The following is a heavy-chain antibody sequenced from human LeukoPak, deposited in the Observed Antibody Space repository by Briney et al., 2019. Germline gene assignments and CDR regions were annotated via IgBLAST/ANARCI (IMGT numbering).Heavy chain of an antibody. CDR3: ARDYYASESYYNPS. V-gene: IGHV3-11*01. D-gene: IGHD3-10*01. CDR1: GFTFSDYF. J-gene: IGHJ5*02. Sequence: PGGSLRLSCAASGFTFSDYFMGWIRQAPQKGLEWVSYISNSGSTIYYADSVKGRFTISRDNAKNSLYLQMNSLRAEDTAVYYCARDYYASESYYNPSWGQGTLVTVSS. CDR2: ISNSGSTI.